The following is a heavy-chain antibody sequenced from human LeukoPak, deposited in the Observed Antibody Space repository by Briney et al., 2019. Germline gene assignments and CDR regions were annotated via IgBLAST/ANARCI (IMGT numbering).Heavy chain of an antibody. CDR2: IYYSGTS. V-gene: IGHV4-59*08. Sequence: SETLSLTCTVSGDSMTSYYWSWIRQPPGKGLEWIGNIYYSGTSNYNPSLRSRVTISEDTSKNQFSLELNSVTVADTAVYYCARHDQVSTSSPKFNDAFNIWGQGTMVTVSS. J-gene: IGHJ3*02. D-gene: IGHD2-2*01. CDR3: ARHDQVSTSSPKFNDAFNI. CDR1: GDSMTSYY.